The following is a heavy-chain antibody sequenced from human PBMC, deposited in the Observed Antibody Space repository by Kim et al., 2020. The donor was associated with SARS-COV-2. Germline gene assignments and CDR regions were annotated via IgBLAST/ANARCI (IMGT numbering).Heavy chain of an antibody. V-gene: IGHV3-30-3*01. CDR3: ARDVLACTLYYYYGMYV. Sequence: GGSLRLSCAASGFTFSSYAMHWVRQAPGKGLEWVAVISYDGSNKYYADSVKGRFTISRDNSKNTLYLQMNSLRAEDTAVYYCARDVLACTLYYYYGMYV. CDR1: GFTFSSYA. CDR2: ISYDGSNK. D-gene: IGHD6-19*01. J-gene: IGHJ6*01.